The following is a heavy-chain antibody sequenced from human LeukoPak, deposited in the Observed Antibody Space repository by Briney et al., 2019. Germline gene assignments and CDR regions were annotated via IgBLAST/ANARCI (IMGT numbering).Heavy chain of an antibody. CDR3: AKDHHGDYVDY. D-gene: IGHD4-17*01. V-gene: IGHV3-30*18. CDR2: ISYDGSNK. J-gene: IGHJ4*02. CDR1: GLTFSSYG. Sequence: GGSLRLYCAASGLTFSSYGMLWVGQAPVKGLEWVAVISYDGSNKYYADSVKGRFTISRDNSKNTLYLQMNSLRAEDTAVYYCAKDHHGDYVDYWGQGTLVTVSS.